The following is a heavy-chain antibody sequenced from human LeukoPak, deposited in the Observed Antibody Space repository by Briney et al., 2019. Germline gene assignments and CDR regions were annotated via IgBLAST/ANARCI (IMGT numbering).Heavy chain of an antibody. CDR2: IYYSGST. V-gene: IGHV4-39*01. D-gene: IGHD3-10*01. J-gene: IGHJ4*02. CDR3: ARVEMVRGSH. Sequence: SETLSLTCTVSGGSISSSSYYWGWIRQPPGKGLEWIGSIYYSGSTYYNPSLKSRVTISVDTSKNQFSLKLSSVTAADTAVYYCARVEMVRGSHWGQGTLVTVSS. CDR1: GGSISSSSYY.